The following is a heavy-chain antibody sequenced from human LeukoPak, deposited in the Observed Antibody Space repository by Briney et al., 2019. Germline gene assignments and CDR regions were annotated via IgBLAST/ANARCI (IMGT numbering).Heavy chain of an antibody. CDR3: ARHVGVAGTEYYDY. D-gene: IGHD6-19*01. CDR2: IYYSGST. V-gene: IGHV4-59*08. CDR1: GGSISSYY. Sequence: SETLSLTCTVYGGSISSYYWSWIRQPPGKGLEWIGYIYYSGSTNYNPSLKSRVTISVDTSKNQFSLKLSSVTAADTAVYYCARHVGVAGTEYYDYWGQGTLVTVSS. J-gene: IGHJ4*02.